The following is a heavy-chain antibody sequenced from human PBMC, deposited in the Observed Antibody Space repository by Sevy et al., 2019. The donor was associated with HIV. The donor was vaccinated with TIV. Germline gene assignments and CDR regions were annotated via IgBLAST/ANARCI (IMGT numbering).Heavy chain of an antibody. D-gene: IGHD3-3*01. J-gene: IGHJ6*02. CDR2: IRYDGSNK. V-gene: IGHV3-30*02. Sequence: GGSLRLSCAASGFTFSSYGMHWVRQAPGKGLEWVAFIRYDGSNKYYADSVKGRFTISRDNSKNTLYLQMNSRRAEDTAVYYCAKGLETRLYYYYGMDVWGQGTTVTVSS. CDR3: AKGLETRLYYYYGMDV. CDR1: GFTFSSYG.